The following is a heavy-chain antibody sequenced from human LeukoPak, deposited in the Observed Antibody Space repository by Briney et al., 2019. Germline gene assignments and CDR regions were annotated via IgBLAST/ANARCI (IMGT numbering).Heavy chain of an antibody. CDR2: INHSGST. CDR1: GGSISSYY. Sequence: SETLSLTCTVSGGSISSYYWSWIRQPPGKGLEWIGEINHSGSTNYNPSLKSRVTISVDTSKNQFSLKLSSVTAADTAVYYCARRGGYYQHYYGMDVWGQGTTVTVSS. D-gene: IGHD3-22*01. V-gene: IGHV4-34*01. CDR3: ARRGGYYQHYYGMDV. J-gene: IGHJ6*02.